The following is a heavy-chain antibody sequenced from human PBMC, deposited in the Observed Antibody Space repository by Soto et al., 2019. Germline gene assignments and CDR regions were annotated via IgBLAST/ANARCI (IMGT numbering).Heavy chain of an antibody. V-gene: IGHV5-51*01. J-gene: IGHJ6*04. CDR1: VYGFTRYW. CDR2: IYPGDSDT. CDR3: ARHGIDPAYKGSWYEDYCCGMDV. D-gene: IGHD6-13*01. Sequence: GESLKIYCKGSVYGFTRYWIGWVRQMPGKGLEWMGIIYPGDSDTRYSPSFQGQVTISADKSISTAYLQWSSLKASDTAMYYCARHGIDPAYKGSWYEDYCCGMDVPGKGTTVTISS.